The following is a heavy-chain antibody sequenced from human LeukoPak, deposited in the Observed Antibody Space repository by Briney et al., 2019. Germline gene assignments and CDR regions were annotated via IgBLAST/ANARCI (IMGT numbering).Heavy chain of an antibody. J-gene: IGHJ4*02. CDR2: INPNSGAT. Sequence: ASVKVSCKSSGYTFTDYFIHWVRQAPGQGLEWMGRINPNSGATKYAQKLQGRVSMTRDTSINTAYMDLTNLRSDDTAIFYCARVKKLMPELEFWGQGTLVTVSS. CDR3: ARVKKLMPELEF. V-gene: IGHV1-2*06. CDR1: GYTFTDYF. D-gene: IGHD2-2*01.